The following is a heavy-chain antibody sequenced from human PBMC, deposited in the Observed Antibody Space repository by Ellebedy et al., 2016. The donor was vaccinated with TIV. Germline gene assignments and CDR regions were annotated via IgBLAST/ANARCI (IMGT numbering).Heavy chain of an antibody. V-gene: IGHV3-11*01. CDR3: VRDVWALQPSGYGFDL. CDR2: ISRRGDVT. D-gene: IGHD5-18*01. Sequence: PGGSLTLSCAGSGFTFTDYYFSWVRQAPGTGREWVAYISRRGDVTVYADSVKGRFTISRDDVKKSLYLQMNSLRVEDTALYHCVRDVWALQPSGYGFDLWGQGTIVAVSS. CDR1: GFTFTDYY. J-gene: IGHJ3*01.